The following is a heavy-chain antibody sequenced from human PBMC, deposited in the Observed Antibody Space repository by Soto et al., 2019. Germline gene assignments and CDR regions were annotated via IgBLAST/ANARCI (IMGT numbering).Heavy chain of an antibody. CDR2: DYISGST. Sequence: YESMWLTWTVSGSSAYSSSYYWSWVSLPPGKWTEWIWSDYISGSTYYTPSLDRPVTISVDKSKNHFSLKLMSLSAADTAVYYCGGLEGLATISYYFDYWGKGALVTVAS. V-gene: IGHV4-39*01. J-gene: IGHJ4*02. D-gene: IGHD3-9*01. CDR1: GSSAYSSSYY. CDR3: GGLEGLATISYYFDY.